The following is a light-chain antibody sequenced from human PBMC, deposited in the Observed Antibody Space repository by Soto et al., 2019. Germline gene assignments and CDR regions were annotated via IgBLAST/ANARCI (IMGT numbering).Light chain of an antibody. CDR3: TSYTSASVYV. J-gene: IGLJ1*01. CDR2: KVS. Sequence: QSALTQPASVSGSPGQSITISCTGTSSDIGDYNYVSWYQQHPGKAPKLVISKVSNRPSGISNRFSGSKSGNTASLTISGLQAEDEADYYCTSYTSASVYVFGTGTKLTVL. V-gene: IGLV2-14*01. CDR1: SSDIGDYNY.